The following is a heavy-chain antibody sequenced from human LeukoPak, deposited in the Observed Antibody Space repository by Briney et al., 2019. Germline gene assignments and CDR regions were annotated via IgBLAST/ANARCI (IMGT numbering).Heavy chain of an antibody. CDR2: IKQDGTEK. J-gene: IGHJ4*02. D-gene: IGHD4-17*01. CDR1: GFTFSSCW. CDR3: ARAIDYGYPGGY. Sequence: GGSLRLSCEASGFTFSSCWMTWVRQAPGKGLEWVANIKQDGTEKYYVDSVKGRFTVSRDNAKNSLYLQMNNLRAEDTAVYYCARAIDYGYPGGYWGQGTLVTVSS. V-gene: IGHV3-7*01.